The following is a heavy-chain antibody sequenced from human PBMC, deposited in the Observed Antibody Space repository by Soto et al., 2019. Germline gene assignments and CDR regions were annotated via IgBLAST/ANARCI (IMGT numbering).Heavy chain of an antibody. CDR2: IYYSGST. V-gene: IGHV4-39*07. CDR3: ARVVAVPAKDPYYFDY. Sequence: SETLSLTCTVSGGSISSSSYYWGWIRQPPGKGLEWIGSIYYSGSTYYNPSLKSRVTISVDTSKNQFSLKLSSVTAADTAVYYCARVVAVPAKDPYYFDYWGQRTLVPVSS. J-gene: IGHJ4*02. D-gene: IGHD2-2*01. CDR1: GGSISSSSYY.